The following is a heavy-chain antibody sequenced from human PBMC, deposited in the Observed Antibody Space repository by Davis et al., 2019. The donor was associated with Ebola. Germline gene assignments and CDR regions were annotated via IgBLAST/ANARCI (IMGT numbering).Heavy chain of an antibody. CDR2: IFYSGSS. Sequence: SETLSLTCAVFGGSISSGGYSWSWIRQPPGKGLEWIGYIFYSGSSYSNPSLRSRVSMSVDPSKNQFSLKLSSVTAADTAVYYCARASDIGVVYWGQGTLVTVSS. V-gene: IGHV4-30-4*07. D-gene: IGHD2-2*01. CDR1: GGSISSGGYS. CDR3: ARASDIGVVY. J-gene: IGHJ4*02.